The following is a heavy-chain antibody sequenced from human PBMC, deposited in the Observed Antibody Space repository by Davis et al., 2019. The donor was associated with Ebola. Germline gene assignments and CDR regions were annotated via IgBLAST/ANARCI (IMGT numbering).Heavy chain of an antibody. J-gene: IGHJ4*02. D-gene: IGHD2-2*01. CDR2: ISSSSTI. CDR3: ARRGYCSGTSCPRHFDY. CDR1: GFTFSSYS. V-gene: IGHV3-48*02. Sequence: GESLKISCAASGFTFSSYSMNWVRQAPGKGLEWVSYISSSSTIYYADSVKGRFTISRDNAKNSLYLQMNSLRDEDTAVYYCARRGYCSGTSCPRHFDYWGQGTLVTVSS.